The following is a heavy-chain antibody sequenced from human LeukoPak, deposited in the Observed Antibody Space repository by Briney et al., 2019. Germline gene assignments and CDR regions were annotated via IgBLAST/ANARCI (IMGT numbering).Heavy chain of an antibody. CDR2: INHSGST. CDR3: ARGLRDSSGPAYYFDY. J-gene: IGHJ4*02. CDR1: GGSFSGYY. Sequence: SETLSLTCAVYGGSFSGYYWSWIRQPPGKGLEWIGEINHSGSTNYNPSLKSRVTISVDTSKNQFSLKLSSVTAADTAVYYCARGLRDSSGPAYYFDYGGQGTLVTVSS. D-gene: IGHD3-22*01. V-gene: IGHV4-34*01.